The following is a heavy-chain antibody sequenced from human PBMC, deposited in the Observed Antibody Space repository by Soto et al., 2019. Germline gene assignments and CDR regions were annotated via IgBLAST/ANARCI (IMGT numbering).Heavy chain of an antibody. D-gene: IGHD3-22*01. J-gene: IGHJ5*02. CDR2: IRGSGGSR. CDR1: GFTFDSYV. Sequence: EVQLLESGGNLVQPGGSLRLSCAASGFTFDSYVMSWVRQAPGKGLEWVSSIRGSGGSRYYADSVKGRFTISRDNSKSTLFLQMNSLRAEDTAVYYCAKDVQGAYDDDSSTCWGSWGQGTLVTVSS. CDR3: AKDVQGAYDDDSSTCWGS. V-gene: IGHV3-23*01.